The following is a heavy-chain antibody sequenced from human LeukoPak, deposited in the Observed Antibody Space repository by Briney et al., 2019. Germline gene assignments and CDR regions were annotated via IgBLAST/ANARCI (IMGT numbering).Heavy chain of an antibody. J-gene: IGHJ4*02. CDR1: GGTFSSYA. D-gene: IGHD3-22*01. CDR2: IIPIFGTA. Sequence: GASVKVSCKASGGTFSSYAISWVRQAPGQGLEWMGRIIPIFGTANYAQKFQGRVTITTDESTSTAYMELSSLRSEDTAVYYCARALTYYYDSSGYLDYWGQGTLVTVSS. CDR3: ARALTYYYDSSGYLDY. V-gene: IGHV1-69*05.